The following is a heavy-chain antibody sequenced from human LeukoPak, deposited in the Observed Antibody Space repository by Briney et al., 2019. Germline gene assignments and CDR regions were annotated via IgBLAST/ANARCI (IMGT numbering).Heavy chain of an antibody. D-gene: IGHD6-6*01. Sequence: SETLSLTCTVSGGSISSYYWSWIRQPPGKGLEWIGYIYYSGSTNYNPSLKSRVTISVDRSKNQLSLKLNSVTAADTAVYYCAMEYSSSSGFDYWGQGTLVTVSS. CDR3: AMEYSSSSGFDY. CDR2: IYYSGST. V-gene: IGHV4-59*08. CDR1: GGSISSYY. J-gene: IGHJ4*02.